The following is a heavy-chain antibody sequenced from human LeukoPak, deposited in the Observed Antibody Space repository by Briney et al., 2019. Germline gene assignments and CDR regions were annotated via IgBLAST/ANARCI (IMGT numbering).Heavy chain of an antibody. V-gene: IGHV1-46*01. J-gene: IGHJ3*02. CDR3: ARIRDGYNDAYDI. CDR1: GFTFTTYN. Sequence: ASVKVSCKASGFTFTTYNMHWMRQAPGQGLEWMGWINPKSGITNYAQNFQGRVTMTRDTSASTVYMELSSLRSEDTAIYYCARIRDGYNDAYDIWGQGTVVTVPS. CDR2: INPKSGIT. D-gene: IGHD5-24*01.